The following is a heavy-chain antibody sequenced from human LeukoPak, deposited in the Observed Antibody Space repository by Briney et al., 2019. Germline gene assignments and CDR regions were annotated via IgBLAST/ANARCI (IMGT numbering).Heavy chain of an antibody. D-gene: IGHD4-23*01. V-gene: IGHV3-23*01. CDR3: ARDGSNSGSDY. J-gene: IGHJ4*02. CDR2: ISGGGDIT. CDR1: GFTFSSSA. Sequence: GGSLRLSCAASGFTFSSSAMTWVRQAPGKGLVWGSDISGGGDITYYADSVKGRFTISRDNSKNTLYLQMNSLRAEDTAVYYCARDGSNSGSDYWGQGTLVTVSS.